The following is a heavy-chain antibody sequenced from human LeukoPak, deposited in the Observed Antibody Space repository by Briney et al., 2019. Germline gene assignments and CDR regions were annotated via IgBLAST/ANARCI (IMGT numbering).Heavy chain of an antibody. CDR1: GDSVSGKSVS. CDR3: ERDFNWAFDY. V-gene: IGHV6-1*01. J-gene: IGHJ4*02. Sequence: SQTLSLTCAISGDSVSGKSVSRGWMRQSPSRGLEYLGRTRYRSTWNTFYSLSVEGRITINADTSRNEVSLRLSSVTPEDTALYYFERDFNWAFDYWGQGTLVTVSS. D-gene: IGHD3-16*01. CDR2: TRYRSTWNT.